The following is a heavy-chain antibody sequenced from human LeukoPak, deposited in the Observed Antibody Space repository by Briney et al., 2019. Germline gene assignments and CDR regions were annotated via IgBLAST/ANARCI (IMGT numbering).Heavy chain of an antibody. CDR1: GFTFSSYE. J-gene: IGHJ6*02. D-gene: IGHD2-2*01. CDR3: ARDRYCSSTSCYVGHSYYYGMDV. V-gene: IGHV3-48*03. CDR2: ISSNGSYT. Sequence: GGSLRLSCEASGFTFSSYEMNWVRQAPGKGLEWVSYISSNGSYTNYADSVKGRFTISRDNAKNTLSLHMNSLRAEDTGVYYCARDRYCSSTSCYVGHSYYYGMDVWGQGTTVTVSS.